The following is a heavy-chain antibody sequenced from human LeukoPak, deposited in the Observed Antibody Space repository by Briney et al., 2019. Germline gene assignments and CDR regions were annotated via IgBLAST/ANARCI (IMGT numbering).Heavy chain of an antibody. CDR2: INTGNGNT. CDR1: GYTFTSYG. J-gene: IGHJ5*02. V-gene: IGHV1-3*03. D-gene: IGHD3-10*01. CDR3: ARGAKFRSYGSGTYYSSLPFDP. Sequence: ASVKVSCKASGYTFTSYGISWVRQAPGQRLEWMGCINTGNGNTKYSQEFQGRVTITRDTSASTAYMELSSLRSEDMAVYYCARGAKFRSYGSGTYYSSLPFDPWGQGTLVTVSS.